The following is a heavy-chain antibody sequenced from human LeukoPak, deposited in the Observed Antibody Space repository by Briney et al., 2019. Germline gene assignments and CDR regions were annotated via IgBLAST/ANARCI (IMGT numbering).Heavy chain of an antibody. D-gene: IGHD1-1*01. CDR2: IYTSGST. Sequence: PSETLSLTCTVSGGSISSYYWSWIRQPAGQGLESIGRIYTSGSTNYNPSLKSRVTMSVDTSKNQFSLRLSSVTAADTAVYYCARTTPGYYYYYMDVRGKGTTVTVSS. J-gene: IGHJ6*03. CDR1: GGSISSYY. V-gene: IGHV4-4*07. CDR3: ARTTPGYYYYYMDV.